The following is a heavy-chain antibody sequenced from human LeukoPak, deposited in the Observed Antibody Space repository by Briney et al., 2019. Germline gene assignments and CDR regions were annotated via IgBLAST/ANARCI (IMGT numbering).Heavy chain of an antibody. Sequence: SETLSLTCTVSGGSISSGSYYWSWIRQPAGKGLEWIGRIYTSGSTNYNPSLKSRVTISVDTSKNQFSLKLSCVTAADTAVYYCARDLLPQGGLGGMDVWGQGTTVTVSS. CDR2: IYTSGST. CDR3: ARDLLPQGGLGGMDV. V-gene: IGHV4-61*02. J-gene: IGHJ6*02. CDR1: GGSISSGSYY. D-gene: IGHD3-22*01.